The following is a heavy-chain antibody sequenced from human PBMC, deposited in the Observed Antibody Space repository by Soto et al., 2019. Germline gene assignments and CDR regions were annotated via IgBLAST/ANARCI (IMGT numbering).Heavy chain of an antibody. J-gene: IGHJ4*02. V-gene: IGHV3-30*03. D-gene: IGHD1-7*01. CDR2: ISYDGSNK. CDR1: GFTFSSYG. CDR3: ARVTGITGTTSY. Sequence: GGSLRLSCAASGFTFSSYGMHWVRQAPGKGLEWVAVISYDGSNKYYADSVKGRFTISRDNSKNTLYLQMNSLRAEDTAVYYCARVTGITGTTSYWGQGTLVTVSS.